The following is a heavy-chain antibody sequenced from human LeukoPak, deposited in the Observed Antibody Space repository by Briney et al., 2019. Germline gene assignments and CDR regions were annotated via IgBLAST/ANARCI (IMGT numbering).Heavy chain of an antibody. CDR1: GASISSHY. J-gene: IGHJ4*02. CDR2: IHYTGIT. D-gene: IGHD4/OR15-4a*01. CDR3: ARVYDYGKFDF. V-gene: IGHV4-59*11. Sequence: SETLSLTCTVSGASISSHYWSWIRQPPGRGLEWIGYIHYTGITSFDPSLKSRLTMSIDTSKSQSSLNLNSVTAADTAVYYCARVYDYGKFDFWGPGAPLTVSS.